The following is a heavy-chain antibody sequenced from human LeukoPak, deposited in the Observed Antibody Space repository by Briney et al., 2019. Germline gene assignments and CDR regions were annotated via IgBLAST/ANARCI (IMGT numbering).Heavy chain of an antibody. CDR1: GYSFTSYW. CDR3: ARQLTSSDCDY. J-gene: IGHJ4*02. V-gene: IGHV5-10-1*01. Sequence: GESLRISCQGSGYSFTSYWICWVRQMPGRGLEWMGRIDPADSQTNYSPSFQGHVTISADKSISTVYLQWSTLKASDTAMYYCARQLTSSDCDYWGQGTLVTVSS. CDR2: IDPADSQT. D-gene: IGHD1-1*01.